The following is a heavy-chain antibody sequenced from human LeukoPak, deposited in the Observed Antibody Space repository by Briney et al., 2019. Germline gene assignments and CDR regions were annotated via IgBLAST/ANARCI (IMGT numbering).Heavy chain of an antibody. J-gene: IGHJ5*02. Sequence: PSETLSLTCTGSGGSISSYYWRWIRPPPGKGLEGIGYLYYSGSTNYNPSLKSRVTISVDTSKNQFSLKLSSATAADTAVYYCARAVRRGRFLEDRRWFDPWGQGTLVTVSS. V-gene: IGHV4-59*01. CDR3: ARAVRRGRFLEDRRWFDP. CDR2: LYYSGST. CDR1: GGSISSYY. D-gene: IGHD3-3*01.